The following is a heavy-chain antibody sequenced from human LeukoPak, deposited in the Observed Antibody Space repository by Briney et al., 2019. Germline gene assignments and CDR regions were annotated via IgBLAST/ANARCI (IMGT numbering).Heavy chain of an antibody. CDR1: GFTFSSYS. CDR2: ISSSSSYI. Sequence: GGSLRLSCAASGFTFSSYSMNWVRQAPGKGLEWVSSISSSSSYIYYADSVKGRFTISRDSAKNSLYLQMNSLRAEDTALYYCAKDRRYDSSGYYDYWGQGTLVTVSS. CDR3: AKDRRYDSSGYYDY. J-gene: IGHJ4*02. V-gene: IGHV3-21*04. D-gene: IGHD3-22*01.